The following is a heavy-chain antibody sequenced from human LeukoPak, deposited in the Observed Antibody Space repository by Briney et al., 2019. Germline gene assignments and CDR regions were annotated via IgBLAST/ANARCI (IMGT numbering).Heavy chain of an antibody. D-gene: IGHD5-18*01. Sequence: ASVKVSCKASGYTFTSYGISWVRQAPGQGLEWTGWISAYNGNTNYAQKLQGRVTMTTDTSTSTAYMELRSLRSDDTAVYYCARQVQLWSTDAFDIWGQGTMVTVSS. J-gene: IGHJ3*02. CDR1: GYTFTSYG. CDR2: ISAYNGNT. CDR3: ARQVQLWSTDAFDI. V-gene: IGHV1-18*01.